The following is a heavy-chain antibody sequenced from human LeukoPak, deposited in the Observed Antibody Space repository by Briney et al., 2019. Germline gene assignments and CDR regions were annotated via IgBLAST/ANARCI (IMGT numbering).Heavy chain of an antibody. D-gene: IGHD1-26*01. J-gene: IGHJ4*02. CDR3: ARLPGIVGAWSPIDY. CDR2: INPDSGGT. Sequence: VSVKVSCKASGYSFTAYYMHWVRQAPGQGLEWMGWINPDSGGTNYAQKFQGRATMTRDTSITTFYMELSRLTYDDTAFYYCARLPGIVGAWSPIDYWGQGTLVTVSS. V-gene: IGHV1-2*02. CDR1: GYSFTAYY.